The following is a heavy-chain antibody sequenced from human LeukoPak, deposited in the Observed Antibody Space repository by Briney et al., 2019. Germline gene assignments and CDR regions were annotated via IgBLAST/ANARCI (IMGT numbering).Heavy chain of an antibody. CDR1: GGSFSSYY. J-gene: IGHJ4*02. Sequence: SETLSLTCAVYGGSFSSYYWSWIRQHPGKGLEWIGYIYYSGSTYYNPSLKSRVTISVDTSKNQFSLKLSSVTAADTAVYYCARSSDSSSWYSIYFDYWGQGTLVTVSS. D-gene: IGHD6-13*01. CDR3: ARSSDSSSWYSIYFDY. CDR2: IYYSGST. V-gene: IGHV4-59*06.